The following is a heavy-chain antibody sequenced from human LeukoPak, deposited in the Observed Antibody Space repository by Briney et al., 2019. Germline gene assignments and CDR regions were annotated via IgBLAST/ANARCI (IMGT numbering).Heavy chain of an antibody. D-gene: IGHD3-10*01. CDR1: GFTFSSYE. CDR2: ISSSGSTI. J-gene: IGHJ3*02. Sequence: PGGSLRLSCAASGFTFSSYEMNWVRQAPGKGLEWVSYISSSGSTIYYADSAKGRFTISRDNAKNSLYLQMNSLRAEDTAVYYCASFPPYMVRTDAFDIWGQGTMVTVSS. CDR3: ASFPPYMVRTDAFDI. V-gene: IGHV3-48*03.